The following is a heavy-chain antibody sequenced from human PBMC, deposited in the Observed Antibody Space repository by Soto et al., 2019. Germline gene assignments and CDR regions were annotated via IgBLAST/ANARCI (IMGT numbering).Heavy chain of an antibody. CDR2: IYYSGYT. Sequence: SETLSLTCTVSGDSISGADYYWSWIRQPPGKGLEWIGYIYYSGYTYYNPSLQSRITMSLDTSENQFSPSLSSVTAADTAVYYCARETSNTRGYRTYYFDFWGRGTLVTVSS. CDR1: GDSISGADYY. CDR3: ARETSNTRGYRTYYFDF. J-gene: IGHJ4*02. V-gene: IGHV4-30-4*01. D-gene: IGHD3-3*01.